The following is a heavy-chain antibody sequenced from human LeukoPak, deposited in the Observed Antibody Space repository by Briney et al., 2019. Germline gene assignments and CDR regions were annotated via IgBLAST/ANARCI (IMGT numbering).Heavy chain of an antibody. J-gene: IGHJ4*02. D-gene: IGHD5-12*01. CDR3: ARFDSGYDRFDY. CDR1: GGSMSSYY. CDR2: IYYSGST. V-gene: IGHV4-59*01. Sequence: TSETLSLTCTVSGGSMSSYYWSWIRQPPGKGLEWIGYIYYSGSTNYNPSLKSRVTISVDTSKNQFSLKLSSVTAADTAVYYCARFDSGYDRFDYWGQGTVVTVSS.